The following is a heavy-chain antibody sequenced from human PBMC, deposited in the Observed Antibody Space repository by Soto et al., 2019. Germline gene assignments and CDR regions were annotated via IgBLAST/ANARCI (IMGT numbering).Heavy chain of an antibody. CDR1: GGSISSGDYY. CDR2: IYYSGST. Sequence: SETLSLTCTVSGGSISSGDYYWSWIRQPPGKGLEWIGCIYYSGSTYYNPSLKSRVTISVDTSKNQFSLKLSSVTAADTAVYYCARDSLKYSSSGGMDVWGQGTTVTVSS. V-gene: IGHV4-30-4*01. D-gene: IGHD6-6*01. CDR3: ARDSLKYSSSGGMDV. J-gene: IGHJ6*02.